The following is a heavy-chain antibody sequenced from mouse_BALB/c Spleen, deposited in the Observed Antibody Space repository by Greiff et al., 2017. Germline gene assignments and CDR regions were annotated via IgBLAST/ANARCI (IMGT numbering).Heavy chain of an antibody. CDR1: GFTFSSYT. J-gene: IGHJ3*01. D-gene: IGHD1-1*01. Sequence: DVQLQESGGGLVQPGGSLKLSCAASGFTFSSYTMSWVRQTPEKRLEWVAYISNGGGSTYYPDTVKGRFTISRDNAKNTLYLQMSSLKSEDTAMYYCARQATVVATPFAYWGQGTLVTVSA. CDR3: ARQATVVATPFAY. V-gene: IGHV5-12-2*01. CDR2: ISNGGGST.